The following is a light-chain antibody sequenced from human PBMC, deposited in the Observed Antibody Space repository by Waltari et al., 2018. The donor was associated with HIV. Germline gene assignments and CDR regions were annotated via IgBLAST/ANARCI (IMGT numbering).Light chain of an antibody. V-gene: IGKV4-1*01. J-gene: IGKJ1*01. Sequence: DIVMTQSPDSLAVSLGERDTINCKYSQRVLSSSNNKNYLVWYQQKPGQPPKLLIYLASTLESGVPDRFSGSGSGTDFTLTISSLQAEDVAVYYCQQYYSTPWTFGQGTKVEVK. CDR1: QRVLSSSNNKNY. CDR3: QQYYSTPWT. CDR2: LAS.